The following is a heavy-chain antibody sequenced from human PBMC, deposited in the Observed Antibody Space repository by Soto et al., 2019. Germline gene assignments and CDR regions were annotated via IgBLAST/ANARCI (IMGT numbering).Heavy chain of an antibody. D-gene: IGHD3-9*01. CDR2: MNPNSGNT. V-gene: IGHV1-8*01. J-gene: IGHJ4*02. CDR3: ARGPDTSTDYYGPFEY. CDR1: GYTFTSYD. Sequence: ASVKVSCKASGYTFTSYDINWVRKATGQGLERMGWMNPNSGNTGYAQKFQGRVTMTRNTSISTAYMELSSLRSEDTAVYYCARGPDTSTDYYGPFEYWGQGILVTVSS.